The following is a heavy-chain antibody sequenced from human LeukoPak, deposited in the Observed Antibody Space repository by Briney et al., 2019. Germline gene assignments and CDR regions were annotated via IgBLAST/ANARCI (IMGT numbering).Heavy chain of an antibody. CDR1: GGTFSSYA. CDR3: ARASSSWYVPYYYYGMDV. Sequence: ASVKVSCKASGGTFSSYAISWVRQAPGQGLEWMGWISAYNGNTNYAQKLQGRVTMTTDTSTSTAYMELRSLRSDDTAVYYCARASSSWYVPYYYYGMDVWGQGTTVTVSS. V-gene: IGHV1-18*01. D-gene: IGHD6-13*01. CDR2: ISAYNGNT. J-gene: IGHJ6*02.